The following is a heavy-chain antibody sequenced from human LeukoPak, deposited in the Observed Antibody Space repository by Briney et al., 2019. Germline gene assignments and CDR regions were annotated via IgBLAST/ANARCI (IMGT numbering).Heavy chain of an antibody. CDR3: ARDIAVAGTPRNP. V-gene: IGHV3-21*01. CDR2: ISGSSSYI. CDR1: GFTFSSYS. J-gene: IGHJ5*02. Sequence: GGSLRLSCAASGFTFSSYSMNWVRQAPGKGLEWVSSISGSSSYIYYADSVKGRFTISRHNAKNSLYLQMNSLRAEDTDVYYCARDIAVAGTPRNPWGQGTLVTVSS. D-gene: IGHD6-19*01.